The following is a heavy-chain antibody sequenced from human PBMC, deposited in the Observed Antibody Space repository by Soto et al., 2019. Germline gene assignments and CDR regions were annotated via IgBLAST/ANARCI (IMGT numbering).Heavy chain of an antibody. CDR1: GGTFSSYA. CDR2: IIPIFGTA. CDR3: ARDRCSYEGSGSYYYYGMDV. Sequence: QVQLVQSGAEVKKPGSSVKVSCKASGGTFSSYAISWVRQAPGQGLEWMGGIIPIFGTANYAQKFQGRVTITADESTSTAYMELSSLRSEDTAVYYCARDRCSYEGSGSYYYYGMDVWGQGTTVTVSS. V-gene: IGHV1-69*01. D-gene: IGHD5-18*01. J-gene: IGHJ6*02.